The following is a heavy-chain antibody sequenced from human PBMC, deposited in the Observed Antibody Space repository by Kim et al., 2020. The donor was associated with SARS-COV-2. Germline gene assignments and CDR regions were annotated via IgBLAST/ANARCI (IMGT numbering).Heavy chain of an antibody. J-gene: IGHJ4*02. D-gene: IGHD3-10*02. CDR1: GFTFSSYS. V-gene: IGHV3-21*01. CDR2: ISSGSSYI. Sequence: GGSLRLSCAASGFTFSSYSMNWVRQAPGKGLEWVSSISSGSSYIYYADSVKGRFTISRDNAKNSLYLQMNSLRAEDTAVYYCARVPSLVRGVILTSEYYFDYWGQGTLVPVSS. CDR3: ARVPSLVRGVILTSEYYFDY.